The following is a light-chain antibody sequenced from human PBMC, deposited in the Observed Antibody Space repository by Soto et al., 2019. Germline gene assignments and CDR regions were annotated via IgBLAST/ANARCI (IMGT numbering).Light chain of an antibody. CDR2: EGS. CDR1: SSDVGSYNL. J-gene: IGLJ1*01. CDR3: CSYAGSSTLYV. Sequence: QSALTQPASVSGSPGQSITISCTGTSSDVGSYNLVSWYQQHPGKAPKLLIYEGSQRASGVSNRFSGSKSGNTASLTISGLQAEDEADYYCCSYAGSSTLYVFGTGTKLTVL. V-gene: IGLV2-23*01.